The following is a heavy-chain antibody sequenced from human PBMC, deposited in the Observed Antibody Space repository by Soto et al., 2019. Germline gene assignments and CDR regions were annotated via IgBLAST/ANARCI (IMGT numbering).Heavy chain of an antibody. CDR1: GYAFTGLP. Sequence: ASVKVSCKASGYAFTGLPIYWARQAPGQRLEWMGWINAGSGKAESAQKFQGRVTINRDTSASTVYMELNSLRPEDTAVYYCARVEIVGFDYWGQGTLVTVSS. V-gene: IGHV1-3*01. D-gene: IGHD2-2*03. CDR2: INAGSGKA. CDR3: ARVEIVGFDY. J-gene: IGHJ4*02.